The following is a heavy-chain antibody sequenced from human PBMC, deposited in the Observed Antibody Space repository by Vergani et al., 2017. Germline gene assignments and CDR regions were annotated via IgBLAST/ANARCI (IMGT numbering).Heavy chain of an antibody. CDR1: GFTFSNAW. CDR3: TTDYLHDFWSGSNWFDP. CDR2: IKSKTDGGTT. J-gene: IGHJ5*02. V-gene: IGHV3-15*01. Sequence: EVQLVESGGGLVKPGGSLRLSCAASGFTFSNAWMSWVRQAPGKGLEWVGRIKSKTDGGTTDYAAPVKGRFTISSDDSKNTLYLQMNSLKTEDTAVYYCTTDYLHDFWSGSNWFDPWGQGTLVTVSS. D-gene: IGHD3-3*01.